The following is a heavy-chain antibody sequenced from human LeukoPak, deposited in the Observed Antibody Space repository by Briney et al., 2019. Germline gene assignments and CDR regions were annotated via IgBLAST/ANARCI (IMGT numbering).Heavy chain of an antibody. J-gene: IGHJ4*02. Sequence: KFQGRVTITRDTSTSTAYMELRSLTSDDTAVYYCARVGAYCTSTSCLDYWGQGTLVTVSS. CDR3: ARVGAYCTSTSCLDY. V-gene: IGHV1-18*01. D-gene: IGHD2-2*01.